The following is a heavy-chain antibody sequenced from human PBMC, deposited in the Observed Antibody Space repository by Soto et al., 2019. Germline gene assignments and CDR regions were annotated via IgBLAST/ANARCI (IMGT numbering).Heavy chain of an antibody. CDR1: GYTFTSYG. CDR2: ISAYNGNT. CDR3: ARETGFGELTGWESYGMDV. Sequence: QVQLVQSGAEVKKPGASVKVSCKASGYTFTSYGISWVRQAPGQGLEWMGWISAYNGNTNYAQKLQGRVTMTTDTSRSTAYMELRSLRSDDTAVYYCARETGFGELTGWESYGMDVWGQGTTVTVSS. V-gene: IGHV1-18*04. J-gene: IGHJ6*02. D-gene: IGHD3-10*01.